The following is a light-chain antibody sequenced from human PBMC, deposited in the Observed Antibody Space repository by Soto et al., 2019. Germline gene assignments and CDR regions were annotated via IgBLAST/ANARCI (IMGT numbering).Light chain of an antibody. Sequence: QAVVTQPPSVSGAPGQRVTISCTGSSSNIGADYDLHWYQQLPGTAPKLLIYDNNNRPSGVPDRFSGSKSGTSASLAITGLQAEDEADYYCQSYDSSLSAFVFGNGTKVTVL. V-gene: IGLV1-40*01. CDR3: QSYDSSLSAFV. J-gene: IGLJ1*01. CDR1: SSNIGADYD. CDR2: DNN.